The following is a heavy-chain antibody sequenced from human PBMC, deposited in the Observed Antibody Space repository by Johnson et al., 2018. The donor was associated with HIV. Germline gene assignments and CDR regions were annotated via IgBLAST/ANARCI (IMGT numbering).Heavy chain of an antibody. J-gene: IGHJ3*02. CDR1: GFTFSNFG. CDR2: ISYDGSNK. CDR3: ARGGDGYNARFREPFGAFDI. Sequence: QMQLVESGGGVVQPGRSLRLSCAASGFTFSNFGMHWVRQAPGKGLEWVAVISYDGSNKYYADSVTGRFTISRDNSKNTLYLQMNSLRAEDTAVYYCARGGDGYNARFREPFGAFDIWGQGTMVTVSS. V-gene: IGHV3-30*03. D-gene: IGHD5-24*01.